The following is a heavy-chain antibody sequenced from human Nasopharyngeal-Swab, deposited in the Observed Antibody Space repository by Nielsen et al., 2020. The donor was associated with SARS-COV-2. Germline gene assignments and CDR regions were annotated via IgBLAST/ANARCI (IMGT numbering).Heavy chain of an antibody. Sequence: GESLKISCVTSGFTFNMYSMHWVRQAPGKGLEWVASISSSSNYIYYADSVKGRFTISRDNAKNSLYLQMNSLRAEDTAVYYCARDQGMGYYYYYGMDVWGQGTTVTVSS. D-gene: IGHD3-16*01. V-gene: IGHV3-21*01. CDR2: ISSSSNYI. CDR1: GFTFNMYS. CDR3: ARDQGMGYYYYYGMDV. J-gene: IGHJ6*02.